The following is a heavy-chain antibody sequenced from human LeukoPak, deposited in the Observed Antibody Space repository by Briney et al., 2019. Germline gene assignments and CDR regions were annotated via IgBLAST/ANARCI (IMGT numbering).Heavy chain of an antibody. CDR1: GFTFSDYW. Sequence: GGSLRLSCATSGFTFSDYWMSWVRQAPGKGLEWVANIKPEGIEKYYVESVKGRFTISRDNVKNSVFLQMNSLAAEDTALYYCARDGIDFWGQGTLVTVSS. D-gene: IGHD2-21*01. CDR3: ARDGIDF. J-gene: IGHJ4*02. CDR2: IKPEGIEK. V-gene: IGHV3-7*01.